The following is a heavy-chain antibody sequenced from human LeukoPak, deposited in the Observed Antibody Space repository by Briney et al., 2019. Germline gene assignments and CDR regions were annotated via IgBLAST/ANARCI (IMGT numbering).Heavy chain of an antibody. Sequence: GASVKVSCKASGGTFSSYVVGWVRQAPGQGLEWMGGIIPIFGTTNYAQTFQGRVTITTDESTSTAYMELSSLTSEDTTVYFCAMFQEFRSFDWNYFDPWGQGTQVTVSS. CDR2: IIPIFGTT. CDR3: AMFQEFRSFDWNYFDP. D-gene: IGHD3-9*01. V-gene: IGHV1-69*05. J-gene: IGHJ5*02. CDR1: GGTFSSYV.